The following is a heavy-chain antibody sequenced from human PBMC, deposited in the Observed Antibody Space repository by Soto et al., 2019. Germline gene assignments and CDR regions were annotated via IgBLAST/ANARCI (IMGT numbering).Heavy chain of an antibody. V-gene: IGHV3-64D*06. CDR2: VSHDGGRT. J-gene: IGHJ6*02. CDR3: VKDRGNVAGRKHYGMDV. Sequence: GGSLRLSCSASGFVFYAYAMHWVRQAPGKGLEYVSGVSHDGGRTYYADSVKGRFTISRDNSKNTLYLQLNSLRPEETAVYYCVKDRGNVAGRKHYGMDVWGQGTSVTVSS. D-gene: IGHD6-6*01. CDR1: GFVFYAYA.